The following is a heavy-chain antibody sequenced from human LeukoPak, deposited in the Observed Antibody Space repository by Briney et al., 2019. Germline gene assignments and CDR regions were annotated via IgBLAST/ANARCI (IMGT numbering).Heavy chain of an antibody. CDR2: IIPILGIA. CDR1: GGTFSSYA. D-gene: IGHD3-22*01. V-gene: IGHV1-69*04. J-gene: IGHJ6*02. CDR3: ARVGVVVILGYYYYGMDV. Sequence: SVKVSCKASGGTFSSYAISWVRQAPGQGLEWMGRIIPILGIANYAQKFQGRVTITADKSTSTAYMELSSLRSEDTAVYYCARVGVVVILGYYYYGMDVWGQGTTVTVSS.